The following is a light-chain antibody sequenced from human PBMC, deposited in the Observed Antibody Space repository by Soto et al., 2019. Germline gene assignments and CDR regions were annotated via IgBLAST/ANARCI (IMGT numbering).Light chain of an antibody. J-gene: IGLJ2*01. CDR1: SSDVGVYNY. CDR2: EVS. CDR3: SSYAGSNNVV. Sequence: QSALTQPPSASGSPGQSVTISCTGTSSDVGVYNYVSWYQQHPGKAPKLLIYEVSKRPSGVPDRFSGSKSGNTASLTVSGLQAEDEADFYCSSYAGSNNVVFGGGTNLTVL. V-gene: IGLV2-8*01.